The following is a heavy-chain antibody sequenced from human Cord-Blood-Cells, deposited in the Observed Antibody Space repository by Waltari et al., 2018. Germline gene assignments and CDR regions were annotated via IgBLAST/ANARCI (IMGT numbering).Heavy chain of an antibody. CDR1: GFTFSSYG. D-gene: IGHD6-13*01. J-gene: IGHJ4*02. Sequence: QVQLVESGGGVVQHGRSLRLSCAASGFTFSSYGMHWVRQAPCKGLEWEAVIWCDGINKYYPDSVKGRFTIARDNSKNTLYLQMNSLRAEDTAVYYCARDAPIAAAGHLDYWGQGTLVTVSS. CDR2: IWCDGINK. CDR3: ARDAPIAAAGHLDY. V-gene: IGHV3-33*01.